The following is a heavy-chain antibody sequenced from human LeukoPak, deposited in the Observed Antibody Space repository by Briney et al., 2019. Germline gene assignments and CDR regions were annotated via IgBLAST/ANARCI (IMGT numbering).Heavy chain of an antibody. CDR1: GFTFSDYY. D-gene: IGHD1-26*01. V-gene: IGHV3-11*05. Sequence: GGSLRLSCAASGFTFSDYYMSWIRQAPGKGLEWVSYISSSSSYTNYADSVKGRFTISRDNAKNSLHLQMNSLRAEDTAVYYCARDSRGIMGAKNDAFDMWGQGTMVTVSS. CDR3: ARDSRGIMGAKNDAFDM. J-gene: IGHJ3*02. CDR2: ISSSSSYT.